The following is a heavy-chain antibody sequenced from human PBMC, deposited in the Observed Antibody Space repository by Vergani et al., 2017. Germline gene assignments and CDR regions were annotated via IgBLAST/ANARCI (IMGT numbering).Heavy chain of an antibody. Sequence: EVQLLQSEGAVVQPGGSLRLSCVASGFPFSSHAMSWVRQGHGQGREWVSSIKNTGVSNHYADPVKGRFTISRDNSKNTLYLQMNSLKVEDTAVYYCGRGSDNYNWGQGTLVTVSS. V-gene: IGHV3-23*01. CDR3: GRGSDNYN. J-gene: IGHJ4*02. CDR1: GFPFSSHA. D-gene: IGHD5-24*01. CDR2: IKNTGVSN.